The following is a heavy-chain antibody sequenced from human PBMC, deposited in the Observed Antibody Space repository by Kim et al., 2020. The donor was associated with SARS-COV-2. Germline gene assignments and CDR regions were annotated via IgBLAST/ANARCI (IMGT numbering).Heavy chain of an antibody. CDR3: ARVYFSGSSTDDAFDI. D-gene: IGHD2-2*01. V-gene: IGHV6-1*01. CDR1: GDSVSSNSAA. CDR2: TYYRSKWYN. Sequence: SQTLSLTCAISGDSVSSNSAAWNWIRQSPSRGLEWLGRTYYRSKWYNDYAVSVKSRITINPDTSKNQFSLQLNSVTPEDTAVYYCARVYFSGSSTDDAFDIWGQGTMFSVSS. J-gene: IGHJ3*02.